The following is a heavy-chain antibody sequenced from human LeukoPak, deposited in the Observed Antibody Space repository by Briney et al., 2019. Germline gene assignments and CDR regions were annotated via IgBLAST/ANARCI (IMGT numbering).Heavy chain of an antibody. CDR2: ISSSSSYT. Sequence: PGGPLRLSCAASGFTFSDYYMSWIRQAPGKGLEWVSYISSSSSYTNYADSVKGRFTISRDNAKNSLYLQMNSLRAEDTAVYYCARDLAAAGDYWGQGTLVTVSS. J-gene: IGHJ4*02. CDR1: GFTFSDYY. D-gene: IGHD6-13*01. CDR3: ARDLAAAGDY. V-gene: IGHV3-11*05.